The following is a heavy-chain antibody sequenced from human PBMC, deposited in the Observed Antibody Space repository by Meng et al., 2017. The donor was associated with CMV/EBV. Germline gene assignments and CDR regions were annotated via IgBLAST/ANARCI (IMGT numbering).Heavy chain of an antibody. CDR3: ARGKLDPNCSSTSCYDYYYGMDV. Sequence: GESLKISCAASGFTFSSYSMNWVRQAPGKGLEWVSSISSSSSYIYYADSVKGRFTISRDNAKNSLYLQMNSLRAEDTAVYYCARGKLDPNCSSTSCYDYYYGMDVWGQGTTVTVSS. CDR2: ISSSSSYI. D-gene: IGHD2-2*01. V-gene: IGHV3-21*01. J-gene: IGHJ6*02. CDR1: GFTFSSYS.